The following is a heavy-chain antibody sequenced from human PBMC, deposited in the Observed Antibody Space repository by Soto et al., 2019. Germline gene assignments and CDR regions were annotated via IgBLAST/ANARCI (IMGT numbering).Heavy chain of an antibody. Sequence: ASVKVSCKASGYTFTSYAMHWVRQAPGQRLEWMGWINAGNGNTKYSQKFQGRVTITRDTSASTAYMELSSLGSEDTAVYYCARPLPRIAVAGIFDLWGRGTLVTVSS. CDR1: GYTFTSYA. CDR2: INAGNGNT. J-gene: IGHJ2*01. D-gene: IGHD6-19*01. CDR3: ARPLPRIAVAGIFDL. V-gene: IGHV1-3*01.